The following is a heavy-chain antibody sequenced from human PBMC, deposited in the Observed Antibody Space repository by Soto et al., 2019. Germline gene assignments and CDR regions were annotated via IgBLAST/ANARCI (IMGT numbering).Heavy chain of an antibody. CDR2: ISSSGSTI. Sequence: VQLVESGGGVVQPGRSLRLSCAASGFTFSSYEMNWVRQAPGKGLEWVSYISSSGSTIYYADSVKGRFTISRDNAKNSLYLQMNSLRAEDTAVYYCARGENDGVNYWGQGTLVTVSS. V-gene: IGHV3-48*03. D-gene: IGHD1-1*01. J-gene: IGHJ4*02. CDR1: GFTFSSYE. CDR3: ARGENDGVNY.